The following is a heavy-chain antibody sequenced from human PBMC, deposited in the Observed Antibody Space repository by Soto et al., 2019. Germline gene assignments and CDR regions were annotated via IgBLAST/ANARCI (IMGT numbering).Heavy chain of an antibody. V-gene: IGHV3-23*01. CDR3: ATGLKFSVTIKGFGMDV. J-gene: IGHJ6*02. Sequence: EVQLLESGGGLVQPGGSLTLSCVASGFTFSSYAMSWVRQAPGKGLEWVSDVSGSGGSTYYADSMKGRFTISRDRSRNTLYLQMNSLRAEDTAVYYCATGLKFSVTIKGFGMDVWGQGTTVTVSS. D-gene: IGHD4-4*01. CDR1: GFTFSSYA. CDR2: VSGSGGST.